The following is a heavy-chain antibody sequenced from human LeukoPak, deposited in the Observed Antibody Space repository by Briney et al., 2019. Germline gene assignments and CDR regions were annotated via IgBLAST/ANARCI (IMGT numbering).Heavy chain of an antibody. CDR1: GFTVSSNY. Sequence: PGGSLRFSCAASGFTVSSNYMSWVRQAPGKGLEWVSVIYSGGSTYCADSVKGRFTISRDNSKNTLYLQMNSLRAEDTAVYYCARDPDDSSGYLWGQGTLVTVSS. V-gene: IGHV3-53*01. D-gene: IGHD3-22*01. CDR3: ARDPDDSSGYL. J-gene: IGHJ4*02. CDR2: IYSGGST.